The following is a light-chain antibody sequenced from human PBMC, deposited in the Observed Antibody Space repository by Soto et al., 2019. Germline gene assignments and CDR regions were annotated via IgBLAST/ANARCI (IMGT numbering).Light chain of an antibody. CDR1: GSNIGAGYD. CDR2: EVS. V-gene: IGLV1-40*01. J-gene: IGLJ2*01. CDR3: SSYTSSSTVV. Sequence: QSVLRQPPSVSGAPGQRVTISCTGSGSNIGAGYDVFWYQQLPGTAPKLMIYEVSNRPSGVSNRFSGSKSGNTASLTISGLQAEDEADYYCSSYTSSSTVVFGGGTKLTVL.